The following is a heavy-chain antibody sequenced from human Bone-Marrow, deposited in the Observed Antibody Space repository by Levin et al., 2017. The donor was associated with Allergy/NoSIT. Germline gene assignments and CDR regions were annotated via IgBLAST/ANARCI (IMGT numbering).Heavy chain of an antibody. D-gene: IGHD2-8*01. CDR2: INRDGGDG. V-gene: IGHV3-7*02. Sequence: GGCLRLSCASSGFTFSGYWMAWVRQAPGKGLEWVANINRDGGDGYYVDSVKGRFTISRDNARNSLDLQMNSLRVEDTAVYYCARNGAWSFEFWGQGTLVTVSS. CDR1: GFTFSGYW. CDR3: ARNGAWSFEF. J-gene: IGHJ4*02.